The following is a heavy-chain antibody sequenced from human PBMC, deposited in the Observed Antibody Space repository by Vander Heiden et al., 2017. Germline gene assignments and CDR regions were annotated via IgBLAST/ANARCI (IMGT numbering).Heavy chain of an antibody. D-gene: IGHD3-9*01. Sequence: QVQLQESGPGLVKPSETLSLPCTVSGGSISSYPWSWIRLPPGKGLEWIGRIYTSGSTNYNPSLKSRVTMSVDTSKNQFALKLSSVTAADTAVYYCARGDILTGYHLDYWGQGTRVTVSS. CDR3: ARGDILTGYHLDY. J-gene: IGHJ4*02. CDR2: IYTSGST. CDR1: GGSISSYP. V-gene: IGHV4-4*07.